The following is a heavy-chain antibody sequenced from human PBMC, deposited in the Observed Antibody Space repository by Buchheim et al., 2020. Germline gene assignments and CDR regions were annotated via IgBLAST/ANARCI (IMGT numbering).Heavy chain of an antibody. CDR1: GFTVSSNY. V-gene: IGHV3-66*01. CDR3: ASSIAAAYDYYYYGMDV. D-gene: IGHD6-13*01. CDR2: IYSGGST. Sequence: EVQLVESGGGLVQPGGSLRLSCAASGFTVSSNYMSWVRQAPGKGLEWVSVIYSGGSTYYADSVKGRFTISRDNSKNTLYLQMNSLRAEDTAVYYCASSIAAAYDYYYYGMDVWGQGTT. J-gene: IGHJ6*02.